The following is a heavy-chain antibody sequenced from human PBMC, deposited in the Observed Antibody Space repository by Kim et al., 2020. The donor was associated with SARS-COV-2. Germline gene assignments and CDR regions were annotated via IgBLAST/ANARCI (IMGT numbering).Heavy chain of an antibody. V-gene: IGHV3-21*01. CDR3: AGTPTPYDFWSGFDC. D-gene: IGHD3-3*01. J-gene: IGHJ4*02. Sequence: DSVKGRFTISRDNAKNSLYLQMNSLRAEDTAVYYCAGTPTPYDFWSGFDCWGQGTLVTVSS.